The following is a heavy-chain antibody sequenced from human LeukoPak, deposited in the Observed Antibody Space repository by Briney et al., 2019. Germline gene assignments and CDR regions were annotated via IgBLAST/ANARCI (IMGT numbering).Heavy chain of an antibody. Sequence: GGSLRLSCAASGFTFSSYGMHWVRQAPGKGLEWVAVISYDGSNKYYADSVKGRFTISRDNSKNTLYLQMNSLRAEDTAVYYCAREGVYSGYQAFDYWGQGTLVTVSS. J-gene: IGHJ4*02. CDR2: ISYDGSNK. CDR3: AREGVYSGYQAFDY. D-gene: IGHD5-12*01. CDR1: GFTFSSYG. V-gene: IGHV3-30*03.